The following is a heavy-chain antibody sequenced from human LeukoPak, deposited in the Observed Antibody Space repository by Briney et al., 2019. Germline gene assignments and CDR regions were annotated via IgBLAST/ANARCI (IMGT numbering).Heavy chain of an antibody. J-gene: IGHJ3*02. CDR2: INWNGGGT. D-gene: IGHD3-10*01. V-gene: IGHV3-20*04. CDR1: GFTFDDYG. Sequence: GGSLRLSCAASGFTFDDYGMSWVRQAPGKGLEWVSGINWNGGGTGYADSVKGRFTISRDNAKNSLYLQMNSLRAEDTALYYCARVGLLWFGIGAFDIWGQGTMVTVSS. CDR3: ARVGLLWFGIGAFDI.